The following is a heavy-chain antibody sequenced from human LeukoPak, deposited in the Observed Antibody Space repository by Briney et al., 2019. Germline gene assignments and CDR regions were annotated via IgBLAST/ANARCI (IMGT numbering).Heavy chain of an antibody. Sequence: GGSLRLSCAAPGFTFSSYAMSWVRHAPGKGLEWVSTVRRSGDNTYSADSVKGRFTISRDNSKNTVYLQMNSLRAEDTAVYYCARVGSSGWYGVTYFDYWGQGTLVTVSS. CDR3: ARVGSSGWYGVTYFDY. J-gene: IGHJ4*02. CDR2: VRRSGDNT. CDR1: GFTFSSYA. V-gene: IGHV3-23*01. D-gene: IGHD6-19*01.